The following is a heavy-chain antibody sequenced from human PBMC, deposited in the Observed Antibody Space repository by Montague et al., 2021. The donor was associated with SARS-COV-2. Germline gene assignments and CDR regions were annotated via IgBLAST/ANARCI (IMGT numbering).Heavy chain of an antibody. Sequence: SETRSLTCAVYGAPFSGYYWSWIRQPPGKGLEWIGEVNHSGSTNYNPSLKSRVTISVDTSKSQFSLNMSSVTAADTAVYYCARVRAVPAAMRIFTLGRSYYGMDVWGQGTTVTVSS. J-gene: IGHJ6*02. CDR2: VNHSGST. V-gene: IGHV4-34*01. CDR1: GAPFSGYY. CDR3: ARVRAVPAAMRIFTLGRSYYGMDV. D-gene: IGHD2-2*01.